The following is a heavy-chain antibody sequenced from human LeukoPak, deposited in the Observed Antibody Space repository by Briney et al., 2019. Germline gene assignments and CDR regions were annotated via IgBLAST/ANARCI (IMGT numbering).Heavy chain of an antibody. Sequence: QSGGSLRLSCAASGFTFSSYAMHWVRQAPGKGLEWVAVISYDGSNKYYADSVKGRFTISRDNAKNSLYLQMNSLRAEDTAVYYCAREVPGRVNPYYFDYWGQGTLVTVSS. CDR2: ISYDGSNK. CDR1: GFTFSSYA. J-gene: IGHJ4*02. D-gene: IGHD2-21*01. CDR3: AREVPGRVNPYYFDY. V-gene: IGHV3-30-3*01.